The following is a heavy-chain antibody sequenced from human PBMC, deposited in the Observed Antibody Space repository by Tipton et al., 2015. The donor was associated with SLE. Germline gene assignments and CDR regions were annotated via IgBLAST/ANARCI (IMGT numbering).Heavy chain of an antibody. CDR1: GYTFTGYY. J-gene: IGHJ6*02. CDR3: ARTSPYDILTGYYYYYYGMDV. D-gene: IGHD3-9*01. Sequence: QAQLVQSGAEVKKPGASVKVSCKASGYTFTGYYMHWVRQAPGQGLEWMGWINPNSGGTNYAQKFQGRVTMTRDTSISTAYMELSRLRSDDTAVYYCARTSPYDILTGYYYYYYGMDVWGQGTTVTVSS. V-gene: IGHV1-2*02. CDR2: INPNSGGT.